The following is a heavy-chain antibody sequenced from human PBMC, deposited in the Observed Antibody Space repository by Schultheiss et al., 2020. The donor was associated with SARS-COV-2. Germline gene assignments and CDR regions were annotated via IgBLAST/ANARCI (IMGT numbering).Heavy chain of an antibody. D-gene: IGHD4-23*01. CDR1: GDSVSSNSAA. Sequence: SQTLSLTCAISGDSVSSNSAAWNWIRQSPSRGLEWLGRTYYRSKWYNDYAVSVKSRITINPDTSKNQFSLQLNSVTPEDTAVYYCARTKTFDDYGGNVARYFDLWGRGTLVTVSS. J-gene: IGHJ2*01. CDR2: TYYRSKWYN. CDR3: ARTKTFDDYGGNVARYFDL. V-gene: IGHV6-1*01.